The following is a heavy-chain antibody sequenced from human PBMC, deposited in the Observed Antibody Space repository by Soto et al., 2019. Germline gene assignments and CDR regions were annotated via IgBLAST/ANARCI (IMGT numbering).Heavy chain of an antibody. V-gene: IGHV4-59*01. J-gene: IGHJ4*02. Sequence: SETLSLTCSVSGGSISSNYWTWIRQPPGKGLEWIGYVYNSGSTNYNPSLKSRVTISEDTSKSQFSLKVNSMTAADTAVYYCARYRREAVAGYTLDNWGQGMLVTVSS. CDR3: ARYRREAVAGYTLDN. CDR2: VYNSGST. D-gene: IGHD6-13*01. CDR1: GGSISSNY.